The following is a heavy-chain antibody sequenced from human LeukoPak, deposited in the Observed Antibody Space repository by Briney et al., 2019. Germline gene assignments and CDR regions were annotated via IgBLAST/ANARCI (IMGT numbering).Heavy chain of an antibody. V-gene: IGHV4-30-4*08. Sequence: SETLSLTCTVSGGSISSGDYYWSWIRQPPGKGLEWIGYIYYSGSTYYNPSLKSLVTISVYTSKNQLSLKLSSVTAADTAVYYCASLSSTYAFDIWGQGTMVTVSS. CDR3: ASLSSTYAFDI. D-gene: IGHD2-2*01. J-gene: IGHJ3*02. CDR2: IYYSGST. CDR1: GGSISSGDYY.